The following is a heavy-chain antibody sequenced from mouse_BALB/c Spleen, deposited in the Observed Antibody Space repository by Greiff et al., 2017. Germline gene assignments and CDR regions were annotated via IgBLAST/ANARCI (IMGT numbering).Heavy chain of an antibody. J-gene: IGHJ3*01. D-gene: IGHD1-1*01. V-gene: IGHV5-17*02. CDR1: GFTFSSFG. CDR2: ISSGSSTI. Sequence: EVNLVESGGGLVQPGGSRKLSCAASGFTFSSFGMHWVRQAPEKGLEWVAYISSGSSTIYYADTVKGRFTISRDNPKNTLFLQMTSLRSEDTAMYYCARPYYYGSSAWFAYWGQGTLVTVSA. CDR3: ARPYYYGSSAWFAY.